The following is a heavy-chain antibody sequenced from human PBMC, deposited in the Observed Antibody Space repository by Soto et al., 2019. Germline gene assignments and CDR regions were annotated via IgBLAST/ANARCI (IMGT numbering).Heavy chain of an antibody. CDR1: GFNFGAYA. J-gene: IGHJ6*02. V-gene: IGHV3-23*01. CDR2: ISGSSSGT. Sequence: EARLMESGGGLRQPGGSLRLSCEASGFNFGAYAMNWVRQAPGKGLEWVSGISGSSSGTYYTDSVKGRFTISRDNSKNTVNLQMNSLRGEDTAVYYCAKDRSENFWVYYYAMDVWGQGTAVTVSS. CDR3: AKDRSENFWVYYYAMDV. D-gene: IGHD6-19*01.